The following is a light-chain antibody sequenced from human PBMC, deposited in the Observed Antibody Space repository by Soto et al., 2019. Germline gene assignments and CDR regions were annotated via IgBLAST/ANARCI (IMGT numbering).Light chain of an antibody. CDR3: QQYNKWPPYT. V-gene: IGKV3-15*01. CDR2: GAS. CDR1: QSVSSN. Sequence: EIVMTQSPANLSVSPGERATLSCRASQSVSSNLAWYQQKPGQGPRLLIYGASTRATSIPARFSGSGSGTDCTLTIISLQSEDFAVYYCQQYNKWPPYTFGQGTKLEIK. J-gene: IGKJ2*01.